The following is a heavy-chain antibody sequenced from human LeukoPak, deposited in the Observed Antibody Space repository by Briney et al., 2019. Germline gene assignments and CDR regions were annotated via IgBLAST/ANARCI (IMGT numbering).Heavy chain of an antibody. CDR3: ARGGQWLDFDY. V-gene: IGHV4-34*01. CDR2: INHSGST. J-gene: IGHJ4*02. CDR1: GGSFSGYY. D-gene: IGHD6-19*01. Sequence: PSETLSLTCAVYGGSFSGYYWSWIRQPPGKGLEWIGEINHSGSTNYIPSLKSRVTISVDTSKNQFSLKLSSVTAADTAVYYCARGGQWLDFDYWGQGTLVTVSS.